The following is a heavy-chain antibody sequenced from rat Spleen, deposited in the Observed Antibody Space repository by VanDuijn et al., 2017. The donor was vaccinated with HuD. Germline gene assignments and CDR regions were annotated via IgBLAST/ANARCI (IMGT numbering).Heavy chain of an antibody. D-gene: IGHD1-4*01. CDR2: ISYDVTST. CDR3: ARRHFGYTDYFDY. Sequence: EVQLVESGGGLVQPGRSMKLSCAASGFTFSNYDMAWVRQAPTKGLEWVASISYDVTSTYYRDFVKGRFTISRDNAKSTLFLQMDSLRSEDTATYYCARRHFGYTDYFDYWGQGVMVTVSS. J-gene: IGHJ2*01. CDR1: GFTFSNYD. V-gene: IGHV5-25*01.